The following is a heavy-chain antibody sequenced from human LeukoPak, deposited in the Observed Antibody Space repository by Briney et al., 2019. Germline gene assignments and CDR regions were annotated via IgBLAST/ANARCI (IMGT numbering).Heavy chain of an antibody. CDR2: IYTSGST. D-gene: IGHD6-6*01. CDR1: GGSISSYY. Sequence: PSETLSLTCTASGGSISSYYWSWIRQPAGKGLEWIWRIYTSGSTNYNPSLKSRVTMSVDTSKNQFSLKLSSVTAADTAVYYCAKEQSSSGFFDYWGQGTLVTVSS. V-gene: IGHV4-4*07. J-gene: IGHJ4*02. CDR3: AKEQSSSGFFDY.